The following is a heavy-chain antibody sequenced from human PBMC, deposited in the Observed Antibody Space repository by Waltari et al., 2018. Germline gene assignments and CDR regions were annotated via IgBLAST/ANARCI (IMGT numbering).Heavy chain of an antibody. J-gene: IGHJ4*02. CDR2: INHSGST. D-gene: IGHD7-27*01. V-gene: IGHV4-34*01. CDR1: GGSFSGYY. CDR3: ARFHWVNRGPPTGYYFDY. Sequence: QVQLQQWGAGLLKPSETLSLTCAVYGGSFSGYYWSWLRQPPGKGLEWIGEINHSGSTNYNPSLKSRVTISVDTSKNQFSLKLSSVTAADTAVYYCARFHWVNRGPPTGYYFDYWGQGTLVTVSS.